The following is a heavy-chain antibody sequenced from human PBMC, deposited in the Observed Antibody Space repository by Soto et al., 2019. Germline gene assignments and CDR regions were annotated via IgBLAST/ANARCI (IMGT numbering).Heavy chain of an antibody. CDR3: ARDLSYGLCDY. J-gene: IGHJ4*02. V-gene: IGHV1-18*01. Sequence: QVQLVHSGAEVKKPGASVKVSCKASGYTFTSYGISWVRQAPGQGLEWMGWISAHNGNTKYAQKLQGRVTMTTDTSTSTVYMELRSLRSDDTAVYYCARDLSYGLCDYWGQGTLVTVSS. CDR1: GYTFTSYG. CDR2: ISAHNGNT. D-gene: IGHD5-18*01.